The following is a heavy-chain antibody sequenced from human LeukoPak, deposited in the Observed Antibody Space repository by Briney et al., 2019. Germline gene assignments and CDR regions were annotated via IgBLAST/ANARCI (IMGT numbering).Heavy chain of an antibody. V-gene: IGHV3-30*02. CDR2: IRYDGSNK. CDR1: GFTFSSYG. D-gene: IGHD4-17*01. Sequence: GGSLRLSCAASGFTFSSYGMHWVRQAPGKGLEWVAFIRYDGSNKYYADSVKGRFTISRDNAKNSLYLQMNSLRAEDTALYFCAKAGGGTYGDYFDNWGQGTLVTVSS. J-gene: IGHJ4*02. CDR3: AKAGGGTYGDYFDN.